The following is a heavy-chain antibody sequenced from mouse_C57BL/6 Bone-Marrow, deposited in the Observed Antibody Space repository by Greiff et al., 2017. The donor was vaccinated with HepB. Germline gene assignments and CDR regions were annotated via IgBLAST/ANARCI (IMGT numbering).Heavy chain of an antibody. Sequence: DVQLQESGPGLVKPSQSLSLTCSVTGYSITSGYYWNWIRQFPGNKLEWMGYISYDGSNNYNPSLKNRISITRDTSKNQFFLKLNSVTTEDTATYYCARGNWDVWFAYWGQGTLVTVSA. V-gene: IGHV3-6*01. CDR1: GYSITSGYY. CDR2: ISYDGSN. D-gene: IGHD4-1*01. CDR3: ARGNWDVWFAY. J-gene: IGHJ3*01.